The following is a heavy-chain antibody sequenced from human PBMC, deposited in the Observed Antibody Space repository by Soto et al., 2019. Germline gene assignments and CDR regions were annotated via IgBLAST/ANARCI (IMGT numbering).Heavy chain of an antibody. J-gene: IGHJ4*02. Sequence: SETLSLTCTASGGSISGHYWSCIRQPPGKSLEWIGHVHYGGNTNYNPSLRSRLTISADTSKNQFSLKLTSVTAADTAIYYCTRVLDPGYSDYWGQGTLVTVSS. CDR2: VHYGGNT. CDR3: TRVLDPGYSDY. CDR1: GGSISGHY. V-gene: IGHV4-59*11.